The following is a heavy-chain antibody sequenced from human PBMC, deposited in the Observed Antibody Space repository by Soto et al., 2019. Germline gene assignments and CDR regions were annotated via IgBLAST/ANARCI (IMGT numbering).Heavy chain of an antibody. V-gene: IGHV4-34*01. CDR3: ASVGYTYGFDY. Sequence: SETLSLTCAVYGGSFSGYYWTWIRQPPGKGLDWIGEINHSGSTNYNPSLKSRVTISLDTSKNQFSLNLSSVTAADTAVYYCASVGYTYGFDYWGQGXLVTVYS. CDR1: GGSFSGYY. D-gene: IGHD5-18*01. J-gene: IGHJ4*02. CDR2: INHSGST.